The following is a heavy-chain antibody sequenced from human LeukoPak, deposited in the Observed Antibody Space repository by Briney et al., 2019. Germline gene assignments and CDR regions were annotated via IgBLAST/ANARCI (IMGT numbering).Heavy chain of an antibody. CDR2: ILYDGTNK. CDR3: GKEEEIGSPIDY. J-gene: IGHJ4*02. CDR1: GFTFSSYG. V-gene: IGHV3-30*02. D-gene: IGHD1-26*01. Sequence: GGSLRLSCAASGFTFSSYGIHWVRQAPGKGLEWVAYILYDGTNKSFAESVKGRFTISRDNSKYTVYLHMNSLRLDVTGVYFCGKEEEIGSPIDYWGQGTLVTVSS.